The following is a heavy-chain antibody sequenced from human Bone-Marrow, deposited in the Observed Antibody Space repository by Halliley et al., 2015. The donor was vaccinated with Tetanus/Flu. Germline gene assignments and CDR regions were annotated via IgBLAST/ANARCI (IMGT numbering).Heavy chain of an antibody. CDR1: GFTFSSYE. D-gene: IGHD3-10*01. Sequence: AASGFTFSSYEMIWVRQAQGKGLEWLSYISGSGGRTYYADSVMGRVTISRDNAKNSLYLQMNSLRGEDTAVYYCARDSGSPPDDGFDIWGQGTMVTVSS. CDR3: ARDSGSPPDDGFDI. CDR2: ISGSGGRT. J-gene: IGHJ3*02. V-gene: IGHV3-48*03.